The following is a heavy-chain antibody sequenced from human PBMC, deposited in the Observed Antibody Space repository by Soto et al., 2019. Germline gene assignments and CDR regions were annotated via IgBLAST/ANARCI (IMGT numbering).Heavy chain of an antibody. CDR2: LGVRST. CDR3: AKGTLVKPLGTRAFDV. J-gene: IGHJ3*01. Sequence: EVQLLESGGGFVQPGGSLRLSCAASGFTFSNYAMSWVRQAPGMGLEWVSTLGVRSTYYADSVKGRFTISRDNSNKAWYLQMHSLRVGDTAVYDCAKGTLVKPLGTRAFDVWGQGTMVIVSS. D-gene: IGHD6-13*01. V-gene: IGHV3-23*01. CDR1: GFTFSNYA.